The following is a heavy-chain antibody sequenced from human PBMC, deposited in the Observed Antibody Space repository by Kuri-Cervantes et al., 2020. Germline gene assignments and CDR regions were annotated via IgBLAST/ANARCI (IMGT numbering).Heavy chain of an antibody. CDR3: ARGGRDGYNLYYFDY. J-gene: IGHJ4*02. Sequence: LSLTCAASGFIFSSYWMHWVRQAPGKGLVWVSRINSDGSSTSYADSVKGRFIISRDNAKNTLYLQMNSLRAEDTAVYCCARGGRDGYNLYYFDYWGQGTLVTVSS. CDR2: INSDGSST. CDR1: GFIFSSYW. V-gene: IGHV3-74*01. D-gene: IGHD5-24*01.